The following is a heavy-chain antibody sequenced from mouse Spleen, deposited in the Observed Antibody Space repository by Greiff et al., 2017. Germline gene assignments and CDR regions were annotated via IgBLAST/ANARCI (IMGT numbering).Heavy chain of an antibody. Sequence: VQLQQSGAELVRPGASVKLSCKASGYTFTDYYINWVKQRPGQGLEWIARIYPGSGNTYYNEKFKGKATLTAEKSSSTAYMQLSSLTSEDSAVYFCARGVTGGFAYWGQGTLVTVSA. J-gene: IGHJ3*01. D-gene: IGHD4-1*01. V-gene: IGHV1-76*01. CDR2: IYPGSGNT. CDR1: GYTFTDYY. CDR3: ARGVTGGFAY.